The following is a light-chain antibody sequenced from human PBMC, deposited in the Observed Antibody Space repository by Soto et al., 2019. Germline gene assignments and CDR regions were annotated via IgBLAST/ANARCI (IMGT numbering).Light chain of an antibody. CDR1: QSVSRS. CDR3: QQRSDWPLT. V-gene: IGKV3-11*01. J-gene: IGKJ4*01. Sequence: EIVLTQSPATLSLSPGERATLSCRASQSVSRSLAWFQQKSGQAPRLLIYDASSRATGIPARFSGGGSGTDFTLTIGSLEPEDFAVYYCQQRSDWPLTCGGGTKVEIK. CDR2: DAS.